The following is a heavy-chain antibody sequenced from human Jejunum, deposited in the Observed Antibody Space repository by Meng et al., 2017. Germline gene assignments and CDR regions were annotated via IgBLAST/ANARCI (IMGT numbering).Heavy chain of an antibody. CDR1: GFTFSNYE. J-gene: IGHJ5*02. CDR3: ARERDRKPRRWVDP. D-gene: IGHD1-14*01. V-gene: IGHV3-48*03. CDR2: ISSSGSTI. Sequence: GGSLRLSCAASGFTFSNYEMHWVRQAPGKGLEWVSYISSSGSTIYYADSVKGRFTVSRDNPKNSLYLQMNSLRAEDTAVYYCARERDRKPRRWVDPWGQGTLVTVSS.